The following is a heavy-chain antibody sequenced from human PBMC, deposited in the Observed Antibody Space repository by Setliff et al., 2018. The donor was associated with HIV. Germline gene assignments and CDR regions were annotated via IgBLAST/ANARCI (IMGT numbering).Heavy chain of an antibody. V-gene: IGHV3-7*01. D-gene: IGHD6-19*01. J-gene: IGHJ4*02. Sequence: GGSLRLSCAASGFTFRRYWMNWVRQAPGKGLEWVANIKEDGSEKYYVDSVKGRFTISRDKVKNSLYLQMNSLRVEDTAVYYCARARTGWYNFDYWGQGTPVTSPQ. CDR1: GFTFRRYW. CDR2: IKEDGSEK. CDR3: ARARTGWYNFDY.